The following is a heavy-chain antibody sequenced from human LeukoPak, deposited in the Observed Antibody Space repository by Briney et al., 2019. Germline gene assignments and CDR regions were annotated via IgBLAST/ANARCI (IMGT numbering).Heavy chain of an antibody. J-gene: IGHJ6*02. D-gene: IGHD3-9*01. CDR1: GGSISSGHW. CDR2: MYHSGST. CDR3: ARALSSYYDILTGYPHYYGMDV. V-gene: IGHV4-4*02. Sequence: SGTLSHTCAVSGGSISSGHWWSWVRQPPGKGLEWIAEMYHSGSTNYNPSLKSRVTISVDKSKNQLSLKLSSVIAADTAVYYCARALSSYYDILTGYPHYYGMDVWGQGTTVTVSS.